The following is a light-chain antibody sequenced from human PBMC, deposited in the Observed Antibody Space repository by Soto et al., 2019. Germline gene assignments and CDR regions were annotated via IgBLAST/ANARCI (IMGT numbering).Light chain of an antibody. Sequence: DIQMTQSPSTLSGSVGDRVTITCRASQTISSWLAWYQQKPGKAPKLLIYAASTLQSGVPSRFSGSGSGTDFRLTITSLQPEDIATYYCQQSSTTPRTFGQGTNVDFK. CDR3: QQSSTTPRT. CDR2: AAS. J-gene: IGKJ1*01. CDR1: QTISSW. V-gene: IGKV1-39*01.